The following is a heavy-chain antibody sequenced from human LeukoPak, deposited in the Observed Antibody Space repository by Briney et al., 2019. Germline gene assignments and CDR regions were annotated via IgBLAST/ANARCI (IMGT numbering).Heavy chain of an antibody. D-gene: IGHD3-3*01. J-gene: IGHJ4*02. CDR3: ARAILSGYPDS. V-gene: IGHV4-59*01. Sequence: PSETLSLTCSVSGGSLSTYYWTWIRQPPGKGLEWIGYIYYSGSTNYNPSLKSRVTISLDTSKNQFSLKLSSVTAADTAVHYCARAILSGYPDSWGQGTLVIVFS. CDR2: IYYSGST. CDR1: GGSLSTYY.